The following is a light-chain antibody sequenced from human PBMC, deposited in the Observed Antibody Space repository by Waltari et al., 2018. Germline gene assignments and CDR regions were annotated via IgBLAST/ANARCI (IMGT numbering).Light chain of an antibody. CDR2: GSS. Sequence: VLTQSPVPLSLSPGERATLSCRASQNIGRTLTWYQQKPGQSPRLLIYGSSIRAAGIPDRFSGSGSGTDFILTITRLEPEDFAVYYCQNYERLPVTFGQGTKVEIK. J-gene: IGKJ1*01. V-gene: IGKV3-20*01. CDR3: QNYERLPVT. CDR1: QNIGRT.